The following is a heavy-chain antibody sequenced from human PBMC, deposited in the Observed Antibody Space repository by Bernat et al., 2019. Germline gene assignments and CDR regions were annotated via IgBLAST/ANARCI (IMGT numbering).Heavy chain of an antibody. CDR3: ARAGFGTVSYFYYYMDV. D-gene: IGHD1-1*01. Sequence: QVQLVESGGAVVQPGRSLRLSCAASGFTFGSYGMHWVRQAPGKGLEWVALLLSDGSDEYYADSVKDRFTISRDISKNALYLQMNRLRVEDTAVYFCARAGFGTVSYFYYYMDVWGKGTTVAVSS. CDR1: GFTFGSYG. V-gene: IGHV3-33*01. CDR2: LLSDGSDE. J-gene: IGHJ6*03.